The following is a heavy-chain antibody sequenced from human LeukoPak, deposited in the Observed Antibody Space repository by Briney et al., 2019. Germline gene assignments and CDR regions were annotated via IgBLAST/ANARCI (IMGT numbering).Heavy chain of an antibody. Sequence: GGSLRLSCTASGFTVTTYAMSWVRQAPGKGLKWVSGISGSSSSTYYADSVKGRFTISRDTSKNTLYLDMNSLRADDTAVYYCAKCGMSTIGELDYWGQGTLVTVSS. D-gene: IGHD5-24*01. CDR3: AKCGMSTIGELDY. V-gene: IGHV3-23*01. CDR2: ISGSSSST. J-gene: IGHJ4*02. CDR1: GFTVTTYA.